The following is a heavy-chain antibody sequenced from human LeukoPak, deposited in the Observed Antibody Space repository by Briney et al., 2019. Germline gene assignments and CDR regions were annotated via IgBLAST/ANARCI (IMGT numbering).Heavy chain of an antibody. J-gene: IGHJ4*02. Sequence: GGSLRLSCVVSGFSFSSYSMTWVRQAPGKGLEWVPFVSSSSSYIYYADSVKGRFTISRDNAANSVFLQMNSLRPEDTAVYYCATQGFYSSSYGTDYWGQGTLVTVSS. CDR2: VSSSSSYI. V-gene: IGHV3-21*06. D-gene: IGHD3-3*01. CDR1: GFSFSSYS. CDR3: ATQGFYSSSYGTDY.